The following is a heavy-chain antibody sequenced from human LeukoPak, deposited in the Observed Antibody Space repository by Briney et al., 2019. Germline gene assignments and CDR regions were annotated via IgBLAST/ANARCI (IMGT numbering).Heavy chain of an antibody. D-gene: IGHD1-26*01. Sequence: ASVKVSRKASGYTFTGYYMHWVRQAPGQGLEWMGWTNPNSGGTNYAQKFQGRVTMTRDTSISTAYMELSRLRSDDTAVYYCAREDDGSYWFDPWGQGTLVTVSS. CDR1: GYTFTGYY. CDR3: AREDDGSYWFDP. J-gene: IGHJ5*02. CDR2: TNPNSGGT. V-gene: IGHV1-2*02.